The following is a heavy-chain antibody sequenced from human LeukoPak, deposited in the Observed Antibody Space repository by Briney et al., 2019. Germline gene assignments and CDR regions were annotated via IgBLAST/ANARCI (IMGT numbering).Heavy chain of an antibody. CDR3: ARGQAFDI. V-gene: IGHV4-34*01. CDR1: GGSINNYY. Sequence: SXXLSLTCAVSGGSINNYYWRWLGQPPGKGLDWIGEINHSGSTNYNPSLKRRVSISVNTSKNKFSQKMSSVTAADTAVYYCARGQAFDIWGQGTMVTVSS. CDR2: INHSGST. J-gene: IGHJ3*02.